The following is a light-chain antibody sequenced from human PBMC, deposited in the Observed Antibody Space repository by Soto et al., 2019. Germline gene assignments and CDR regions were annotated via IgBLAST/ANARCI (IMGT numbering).Light chain of an antibody. CDR2: SGS. CDR1: QDINVY. CDR3: QQYSGYSTWT. J-gene: IGKJ1*01. V-gene: IGKV1-39*01. Sequence: DIQMTQSPSSVSASLGDTVTITCRASQDINVYLNWYQQKPGEVPKLLIYSGSTLHSGVPSRFTGSGSETDFTLTITRLQPEDFATYYCQQYSGYSTWTFGQGTKVEVQ.